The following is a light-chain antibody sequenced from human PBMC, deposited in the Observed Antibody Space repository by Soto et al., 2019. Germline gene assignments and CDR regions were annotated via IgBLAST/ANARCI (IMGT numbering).Light chain of an antibody. CDR2: EGS. V-gene: IGLV2-23*01. CDR3: CSYALSRTLV. Sequence: QSALTQPASVSGSPGQSITISCTGTSSDVGRYNLVSWYQQHPGKAPKLIIYEGSKGPSGVSNRFSGSKSGNTASLTISGVQAADEADYYCCSYALSRTLVFGGGTKLTV. J-gene: IGLJ2*01. CDR1: SSDVGRYNL.